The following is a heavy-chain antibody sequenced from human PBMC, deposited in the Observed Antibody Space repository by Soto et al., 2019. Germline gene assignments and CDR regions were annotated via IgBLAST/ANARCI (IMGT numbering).Heavy chain of an antibody. J-gene: IGHJ3*02. CDR2: IYYSGST. D-gene: IGHD3-3*01. CDR3: ARDVAGSRGGVVITATFDI. CDR1: GGSISSGGYY. V-gene: IGHV4-31*03. Sequence: QVQLQESGPGLVKPSQTLSLTCTVSGGSISSGGYYWSWIRQHPGKGLEWIGYIYYSGSTYYNPSLKSRVTISVDTSKNQFSLKLSSVTAADTAVYYCARDVAGSRGGVVITATFDIWGQGTMVTVSS.